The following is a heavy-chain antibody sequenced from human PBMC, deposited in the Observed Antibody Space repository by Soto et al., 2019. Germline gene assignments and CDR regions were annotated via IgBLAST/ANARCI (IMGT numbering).Heavy chain of an antibody. J-gene: IGHJ5*02. D-gene: IGHD3-22*01. Sequence: GVLRLSCAASGFTFSDSYMSWIHQAPGKGLEWISHISDSATTMYYADSVKGRFTISRDNARKSLFLHMNSLRAEDTAVYYCARDTAFISSGLFNPWGQGTLVTVSS. CDR2: ISDSATTM. V-gene: IGHV3-11*01. CDR1: GFTFSDSY. CDR3: ARDTAFISSGLFNP.